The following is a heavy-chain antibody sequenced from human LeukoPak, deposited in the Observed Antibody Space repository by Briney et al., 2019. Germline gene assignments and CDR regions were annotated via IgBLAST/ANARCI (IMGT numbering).Heavy chain of an antibody. D-gene: IGHD2-15*01. Sequence: GALRLSCAASGFTFSSCAMHWVRQAPGKGLEWVAVISYDGSNKYYADSVKGRFTISRDNSKNTLYLQMNSLRAEDTAVYYCARDLRDVVVVAATNPFGAFDIWGQGTMVTVSS. V-gene: IGHV3-30*04. CDR3: ARDLRDVVVVAATNPFGAFDI. CDR2: ISYDGSNK. CDR1: GFTFSSCA. J-gene: IGHJ3*02.